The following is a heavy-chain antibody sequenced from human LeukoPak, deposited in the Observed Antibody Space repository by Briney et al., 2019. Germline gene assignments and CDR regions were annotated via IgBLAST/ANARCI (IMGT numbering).Heavy chain of an antibody. CDR3: AHGTLMYWETWFDP. J-gene: IGHJ5*02. CDR2: IYWNDDK. CDR1: GFSLSTSGVG. D-gene: IGHD1-26*01. V-gene: IGHV2-5*01. Sequence: SGPTLVNPTQTLALTCTFSGFSLSTSGVGVGWIRQPPGKALEWLALIYWNDDKRYSPSLKSRLTITKDTSKNQVVLTMTSMDPVDTATYYCAHGTLMYWETWFDPWGQGTLVTVSS.